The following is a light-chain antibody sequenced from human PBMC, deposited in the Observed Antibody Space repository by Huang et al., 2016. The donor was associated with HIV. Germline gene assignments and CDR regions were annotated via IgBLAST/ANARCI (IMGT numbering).Light chain of an antibody. CDR1: QSGSTY. V-gene: IGKV3-11*01. CDR2: DAS. CDR3: QRRSNWPPMYT. Sequence: EIVLTQSPATLSLAPGERATLACRASQSGSTYLAWYQQKPGQAHRLLIHDASNRATGMPTRFSGSGSGTDFTLTISNLEPEDFVVYYCQRRSNWPPMYTFGQGTKLEIK. J-gene: IGKJ2*01.